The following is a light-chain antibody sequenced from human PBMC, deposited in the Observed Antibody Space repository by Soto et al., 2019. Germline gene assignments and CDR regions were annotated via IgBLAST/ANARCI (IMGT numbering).Light chain of an antibody. V-gene: IGKV3-15*01. CDR2: GAS. J-gene: IGKJ3*01. Sequence: EIVMTQSPATLSVSPGERATLSCRASQSVSSNLAWYQQKPGQAPRLLIYGASTRATGITARFSGSGSGTEFTLTISSLQSEDFAVYYCQQYNDWFTFGPGTKVDSK. CDR1: QSVSSN. CDR3: QQYNDWFT.